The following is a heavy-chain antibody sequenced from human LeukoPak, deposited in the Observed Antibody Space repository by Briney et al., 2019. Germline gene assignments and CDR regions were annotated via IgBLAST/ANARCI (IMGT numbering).Heavy chain of an antibody. Sequence: SGTLSLTCAVSGGSISSSNWWSWVRQPPGKGLERIGEIYHSGSTNYNPSLKSRVTISVDKSKNQFSLKLSSVTAADTAVYYCAREGVGGSGMLNWFDPWGQGTLVTVSS. CDR3: AREGVGGSGMLNWFDP. D-gene: IGHD3-10*01. CDR1: GGSISSSNW. CDR2: IYHSGST. V-gene: IGHV4-4*02. J-gene: IGHJ5*02.